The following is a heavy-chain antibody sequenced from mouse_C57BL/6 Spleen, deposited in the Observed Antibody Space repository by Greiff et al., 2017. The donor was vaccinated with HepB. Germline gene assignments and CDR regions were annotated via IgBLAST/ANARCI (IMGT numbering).Heavy chain of an antibody. CDR2: IDPETGGT. CDR3: TRKGEAYDCGVVPDLDY. CDR1: GYTFTDYE. J-gene: IGHJ2*01. V-gene: IGHV1-15*01. Sequence: QVQLQQSGAELVRPGASVTLSCKASGYTFTDYEMHWVKQTPVHGLEWIGAIDPETGGTAYNQKFQGKAILTADKSSSTAYMKLRSLTSEDSAVYYWTRKGEAYDCGVVPDLDYWGQGTTLTVSS. D-gene: IGHD2-4*01.